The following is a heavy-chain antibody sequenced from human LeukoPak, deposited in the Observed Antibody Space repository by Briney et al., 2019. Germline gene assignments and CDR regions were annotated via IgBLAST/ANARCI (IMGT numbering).Heavy chain of an antibody. CDR2: IYTSGST. D-gene: IGHD6-13*01. CDR1: GGSFSGYY. CDR3: AREYSSRLYYFDY. J-gene: IGHJ4*02. Sequence: PSETLSLTCAVYGGSFSGYYWSWIRQPPGKGLEWIGRIYTSGSTNYNPSLKSRVTMSVDTSKNQFSLKLSSVTAADTAVYYCAREYSSRLYYFDYWGQGTLVTVSS. V-gene: IGHV4-59*10.